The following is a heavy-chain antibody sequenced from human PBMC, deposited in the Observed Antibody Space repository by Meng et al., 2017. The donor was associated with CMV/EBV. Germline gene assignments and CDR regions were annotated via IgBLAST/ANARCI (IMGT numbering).Heavy chain of an antibody. CDR2: IYYNGNT. CDR3: ARGGTDYWCGYVWFDP. Sequence: SETLSLTCTVPAGSISSYYWTWIRQPPGKGLEWVGYIYYNGNTNYNPSLKSRVTISVDTSKNQLSLKMSYVTAADTAVYYCARGGTDYWCGYVWFDPWGQGTLVTVSS. V-gene: IGHV4-59*01. D-gene: IGHD3-3*01. J-gene: IGHJ5*02. CDR1: AGSISSYY.